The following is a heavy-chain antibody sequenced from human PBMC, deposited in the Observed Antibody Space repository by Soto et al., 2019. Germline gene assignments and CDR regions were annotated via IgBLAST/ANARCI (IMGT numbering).Heavy chain of an antibody. J-gene: IGHJ5*02. Sequence: SETLSLTCAVSGGSVSGAGYSWSWIRQPPGGGLDWIGYIYHSGTTYCNPSLKTRLTMSLDRSNNKFSLTLNSVTAADTALYFCARAQSYSGSGNYNNLMFDAWGKGTQVTVSS. D-gene: IGHD3-10*01. CDR3: ARAQSYSGSGNYNNLMFDA. CDR2: IYHSGTT. V-gene: IGHV4-30-2*01. CDR1: GGSVSGAGYS.